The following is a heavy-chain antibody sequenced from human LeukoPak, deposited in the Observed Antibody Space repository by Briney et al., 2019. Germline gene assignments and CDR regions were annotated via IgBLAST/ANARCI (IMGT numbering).Heavy chain of an antibody. J-gene: IGHJ4*02. CDR3: AKVGLYGSGSYNTFDY. CDR1: GFTFSTYA. CDR2: ISGSGGST. V-gene: IGHV3-23*01. D-gene: IGHD3-10*01. Sequence: GGSLRLSCAAFGFTFSTYAMTWVRQAPGKGLEWVSAISGSGGSTYYADSVKGRFTISRDDSKNTLYLQMNSLRAEDTAVYYCAKVGLYGSGSYNTFDYWGQGTLVTVSS.